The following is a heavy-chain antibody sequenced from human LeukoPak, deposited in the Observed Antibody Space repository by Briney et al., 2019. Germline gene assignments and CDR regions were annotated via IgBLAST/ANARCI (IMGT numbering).Heavy chain of an antibody. CDR3: ARDQVVGASAGTFDY. CDR1: GYTFTNFG. Sequence: ASVKVSCKASGYTFTNFGISWVRQAPGQGLEWMAWISAYNGNTNYAQRLQGRVTLTTDTSTSTAYMELGSLGSDDTAVYYCARDQVVGASAGTFDYWGQGTLVTVSP. CDR2: ISAYNGNT. D-gene: IGHD1-26*01. V-gene: IGHV1-18*01. J-gene: IGHJ4*02.